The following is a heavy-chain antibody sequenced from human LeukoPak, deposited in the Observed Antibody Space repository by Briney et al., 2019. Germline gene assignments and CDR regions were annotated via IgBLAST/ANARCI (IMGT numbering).Heavy chain of an antibody. CDR3: ARRRILTGYYYYFDY. V-gene: IGHV5-51*01. D-gene: IGHD3-9*01. Sequence: GESLEISCKGSGYSFTSYWIGWVRQMPGKGLEWMGIIYPGDSDTRYSPPFQGQVTISADKSISTAYLQWSSLKASDTAMYYCARRRILTGYYYYFDYWGQGTLVTVSS. CDR1: GYSFTSYW. CDR2: IYPGDSDT. J-gene: IGHJ4*02.